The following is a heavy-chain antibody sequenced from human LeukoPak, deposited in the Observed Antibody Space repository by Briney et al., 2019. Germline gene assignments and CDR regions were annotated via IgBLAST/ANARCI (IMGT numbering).Heavy chain of an antibody. D-gene: IGHD6-19*01. Sequence: PGGSLRLSCAVSGFPFSIYEMNWVRQAPGKGLEWVSNIGSSGTTIYYAGSVKGRFSISRDNAKSSLYLQMNSLRVEDTAVYCCALLAVASDFDYWGQGALVTVSS. J-gene: IGHJ4*02. CDR2: IGSSGTTI. CDR3: ALLAVASDFDY. CDR1: GFPFSIYE. V-gene: IGHV3-48*03.